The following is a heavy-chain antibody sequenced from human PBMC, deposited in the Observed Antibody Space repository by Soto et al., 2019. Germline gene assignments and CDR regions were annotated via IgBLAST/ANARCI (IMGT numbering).Heavy chain of an antibody. CDR1: GFTFSSYW. D-gene: IGHD3-16*01. J-gene: IGHJ6*03. CDR3: ARVQAHYDYYYYYMDV. V-gene: IGHV3-74*01. CDR2: INSDGSST. Sequence: GGSLRLSCAASGFTFSSYWMHWVRQAPGKGLVWVSRINSDGSSTSYADSVKGRFTISRDNAKNTLYLQMNSLRAEDTAVYYCARVQAHYDYYYYYMDVWGKGTTVTVSS.